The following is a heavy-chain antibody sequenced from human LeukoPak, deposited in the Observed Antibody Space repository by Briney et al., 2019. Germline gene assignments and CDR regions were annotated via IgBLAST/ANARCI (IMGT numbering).Heavy chain of an antibody. CDR3: ARDLYSSSSLRGF. Sequence: PGGSLRLSCVVSGFTFSSYGMHWVRQAPGKGLEWVAVIWNDGSIKYYADSVKGRLTISRDNSKNTLYLQMNSLRAEDTAVYYCARDLYSSSSLRGFWGQGTLVTVSS. CDR2: IWNDGSIK. V-gene: IGHV3-33*01. CDR1: GFTFSSYG. D-gene: IGHD6-6*01. J-gene: IGHJ4*02.